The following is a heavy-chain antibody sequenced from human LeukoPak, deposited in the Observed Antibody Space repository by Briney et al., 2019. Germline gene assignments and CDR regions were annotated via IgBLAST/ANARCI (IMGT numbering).Heavy chain of an antibody. Sequence: SETLSLTCAVSGYSISSGYYWGWIRQPPGKGLEWIGSIYHSGSTYYNPSLKSRVTISVDTSKNQFSLKLSSVTAADTAVYYCAGGGGLRFLEWLLKAWGQGTLVTVSS. CDR1: GYSISSGYY. D-gene: IGHD3-3*01. CDR3: AGGGGLRFLEWLLKA. CDR2: IYHSGST. V-gene: IGHV4-38-2*01. J-gene: IGHJ5*02.